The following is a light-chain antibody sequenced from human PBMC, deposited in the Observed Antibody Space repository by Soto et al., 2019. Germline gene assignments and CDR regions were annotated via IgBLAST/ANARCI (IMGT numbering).Light chain of an antibody. CDR2: EVS. Sequence: QSALTQPPSASGSPGQSVTISCTGTSSDVGGYNYVSWYQQHPGKAPKLMIYEVSKRPSGVPDRFSGSKSGNTASLTVSGRQAEDEADDYYSSYSGSNSVVFGGGTKLTVL. CDR1: SSDVGGYNY. V-gene: IGLV2-8*01. CDR3: SSYSGSNSVV. J-gene: IGLJ2*01.